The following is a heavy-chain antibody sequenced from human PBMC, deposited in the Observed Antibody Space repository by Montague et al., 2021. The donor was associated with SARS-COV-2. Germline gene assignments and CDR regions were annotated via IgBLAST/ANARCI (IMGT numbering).Heavy chain of an antibody. V-gene: IGHV4-31*03. J-gene: IGHJ3*02. CDR2: MYDSGST. D-gene: IGHD2-15*01. CDR1: GGSISNGGSY. Sequence: TLSLTCTVSGGSISNGGSYCSWIRQHPGKGLEWIGYMYDSGSTYYDPSLTSRVTMSLDTSKNQFSLKLSSVTAADTAVYYCARGDGVVVAAPYIWGQGTMVTVSS. CDR3: ARGDGVVVAAPYI.